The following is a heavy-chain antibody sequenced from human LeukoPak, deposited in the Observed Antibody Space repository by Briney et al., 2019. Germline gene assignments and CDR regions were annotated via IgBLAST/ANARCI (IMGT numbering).Heavy chain of an antibody. V-gene: IGHV4-39*01. J-gene: IGHJ3*01. CDR1: GASISSSRYY. CDR2: IYYDGST. Sequence: PSETLSLTCTASGASISSSRYYWGWIRQPPGEGLESIGSIYYDGSTYYSPSLKSRVTVSVDTSKNQFSLQVNSVTAAGTAVYYCARQGPFSSSFTGGAFDVWGQGTVVTVSS. D-gene: IGHD6-13*01. CDR3: ARQGPFSSSFTGGAFDV.